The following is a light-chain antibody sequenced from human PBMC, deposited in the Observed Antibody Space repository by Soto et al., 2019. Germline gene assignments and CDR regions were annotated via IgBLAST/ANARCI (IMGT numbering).Light chain of an antibody. CDR1: SSDVGGYNY. V-gene: IGLV2-14*01. CDR2: DVS. J-gene: IGLJ2*01. Sequence: QSALTQPASVSGSPGQSITISCTGTSSDVGGYNYVSWYQQHPGKAPKLMIYDVSNRPSWVSNRFSGSKSGNTASLTISGLQAEDEAHYYCSSYTSSSTLVFGGGTKVTVL. CDR3: SSYTSSSTLV.